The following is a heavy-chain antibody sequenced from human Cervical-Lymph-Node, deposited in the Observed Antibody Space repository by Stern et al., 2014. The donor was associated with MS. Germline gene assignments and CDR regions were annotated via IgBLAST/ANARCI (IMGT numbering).Heavy chain of an antibody. D-gene: IGHD3-9*01. CDR1: GGSILRTDW. J-gene: IGHJ4*02. CDR2: VYHSGYA. V-gene: IGHV4-4*02. CDR3: ASRTLTFPYYFDS. Sequence: QLQLQESGPGLVKPSRTLSLTCAVSGGSILRTDWWSWVRQPPGKGLEWIGEVYHSGYANYNPSLKSRVTISVDKSQNQFSLNLTSLPAADTALYYCASRTLTFPYYFDSWGQGTLVTVSS.